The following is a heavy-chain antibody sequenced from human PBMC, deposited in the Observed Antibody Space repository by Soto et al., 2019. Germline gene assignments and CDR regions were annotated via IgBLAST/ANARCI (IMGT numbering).Heavy chain of an antibody. CDR3: ASQGVGYSSSWYN. Sequence: PGESLKISCKGSGYSFTSYWIAWVRQMPGKGLEWMGVIYPGDSDTRYSPSFQGQVTISIDKSISTAYLQWSSLKASDTAMYYCASQGVGYSSSWYNWGQGTLVTVSS. CDR1: GYSFTSYW. V-gene: IGHV5-51*01. D-gene: IGHD6-13*01. J-gene: IGHJ1*01. CDR2: IYPGDSDT.